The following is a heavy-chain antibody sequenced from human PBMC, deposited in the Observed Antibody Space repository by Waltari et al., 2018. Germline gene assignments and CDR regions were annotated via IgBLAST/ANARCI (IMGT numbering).Heavy chain of an antibody. J-gene: IGHJ4*01. CDR3: AREDIVSETQWRGNQYRGNSGYDL. CDR2: TRFDGINK. Sequence: QVFLVESGGGVVQPGASLRLSWVSSGFNFNIYGMHWGRQAPGKGLEWVAFTRFDGINKHYADSVKGRFTISRDNIKNTLYLQMNSLRREDSAIYYCAREDIVSETQWRGNQYRGNSGYDLWGQGTLVSVSS. CDR1: GFNFNIYG. D-gene: IGHD5-12*01. V-gene: IGHV3-30*02.